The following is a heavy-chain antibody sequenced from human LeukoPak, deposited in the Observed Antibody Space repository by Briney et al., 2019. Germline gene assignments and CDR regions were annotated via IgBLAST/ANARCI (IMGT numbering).Heavy chain of an antibody. D-gene: IGHD3-3*01. CDR3: ARDGIFGRDAFDI. Sequence: SETLSLTCTVPGGSISSYYWSWIRQPPGKGLEWIGYIYYSGSTNYNPSLKSRVTISADTSKEQFSLKLSAVTAADTAVYYCARDGIFGRDAFDIWGQGTMVTVSS. V-gene: IGHV4-59*01. CDR1: GGSISSYY. J-gene: IGHJ3*02. CDR2: IYYSGST.